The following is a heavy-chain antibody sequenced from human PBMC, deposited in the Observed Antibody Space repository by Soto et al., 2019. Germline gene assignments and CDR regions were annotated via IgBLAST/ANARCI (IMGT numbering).Heavy chain of an antibody. Sequence: QELLVQSGAEVKKPGASVRVSCKASGYTFTSRDINWVRQATGQGLEWMGWMNPNRGTTGHAQKFQGRITMTRNTSISTAYMELSSLGSEDTAVYYCACGGGSDEAFDIWGQGTMVTVSS. J-gene: IGHJ3*02. CDR1: GYTFTSRD. CDR3: ACGGGSDEAFDI. CDR2: MNPNRGTT. D-gene: IGHD2-15*01. V-gene: IGHV1-8*01.